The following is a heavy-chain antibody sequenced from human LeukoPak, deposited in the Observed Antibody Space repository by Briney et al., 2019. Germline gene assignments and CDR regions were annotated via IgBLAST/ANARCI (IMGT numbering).Heavy chain of an antibody. V-gene: IGHV3-21*01. CDR1: GFTFSNYS. J-gene: IGHJ5*02. CDR3: ARDVENCSGGSCYSRNWFDP. Sequence: GSLRLSCAASGFTFSNYSMNWVRQAPGKGLEWVSSISSSSSYIYYADSVKGRFTISRDNAKNSLYLQMNSLRAEDTAVYYCARDVENCSGGSCYSRNWFDPWGQGTLVTVSS. D-gene: IGHD2-15*01. CDR2: ISSSSSYI.